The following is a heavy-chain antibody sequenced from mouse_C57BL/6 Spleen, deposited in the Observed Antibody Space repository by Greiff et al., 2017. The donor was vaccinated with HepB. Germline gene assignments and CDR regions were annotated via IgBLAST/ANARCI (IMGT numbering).Heavy chain of an antibody. CDR3: ARHWPYAMDY. J-gene: IGHJ4*01. CDR2: IYPGSGNT. Sequence: QVQLQQSGPELVKPGASVKISCKASGYSFTSYYIHWVKQRPGQGLEWIGWIYPGSGNTKYNEKFKGKATLTADTSSSTAYMQLSSLTSEDSAVYYCARHWPYAMDYWGQGTSVTVSS. D-gene: IGHD4-1*01. CDR1: GYSFTSYY. V-gene: IGHV1-66*01.